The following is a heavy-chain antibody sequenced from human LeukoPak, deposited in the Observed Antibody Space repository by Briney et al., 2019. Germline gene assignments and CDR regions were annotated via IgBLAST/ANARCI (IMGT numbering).Heavy chain of an antibody. J-gene: IGHJ4*02. Sequence: GGSLSLSCVASGITLRSYGMNWVRQAPGKGLEWVAFIGHDGTKIYYADSVQGRFTISRDNSKNTLYLETNSLSGEDTALYYCAKDHVTWGNRYFDHWGQGTLGTVSS. CDR1: GITLRSYG. CDR2: IGHDGTKI. D-gene: IGHD3-16*01. CDR3: AKDHVTWGNRYFDH. V-gene: IGHV3-30*02.